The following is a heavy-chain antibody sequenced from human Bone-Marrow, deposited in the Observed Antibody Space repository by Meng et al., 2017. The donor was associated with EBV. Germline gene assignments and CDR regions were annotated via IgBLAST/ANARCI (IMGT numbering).Heavy chain of an antibody. J-gene: IGHJ4*02. Sequence: QVQLLQSGGGVKKPGSSVKVSCRTSGGNFRSDAVSWVRQAPGQGLEWMGGLIPMVGAPHYAQKFQGRVTIIADESTSTHSMELNSLRSEDTAMYYCASESGRGFTPDYWGQGTLVTVSS. CDR2: LIPMVGAP. D-gene: IGHD3-10*01. CDR3: ASESGRGFTPDY. V-gene: IGHV1-69*01. CDR1: GGNFRSDA.